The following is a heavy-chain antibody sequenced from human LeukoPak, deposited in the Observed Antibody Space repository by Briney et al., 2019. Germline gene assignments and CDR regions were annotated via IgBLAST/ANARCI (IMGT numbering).Heavy chain of an antibody. Sequence: GGSLRLSCAASGFTFSSYSMNWVRQAPGKGLEWVSSISSSSSYIYYADSVKGRFTISRDNAKNSLYLQMNSLRAEDTAVYYCARPGGIVGAVTPPFYFDYWGQGTLVTVSS. CDR2: ISSSSSYI. CDR1: GFTFSSYS. D-gene: IGHD1-26*01. J-gene: IGHJ4*02. CDR3: ARPGGIVGAVTPPFYFDY. V-gene: IGHV3-21*01.